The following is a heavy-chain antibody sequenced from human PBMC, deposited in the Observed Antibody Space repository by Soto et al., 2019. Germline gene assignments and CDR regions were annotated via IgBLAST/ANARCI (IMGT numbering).Heavy chain of an antibody. J-gene: IGHJ4*02. CDR2: ISGSDGRT. CDR3: AKGVSQYTPLALFDY. D-gene: IGHD5-18*01. Sequence: GGSLRLSCTGSGFTFSNYAMNWVRQAPGKALEWVSTISGSDGRTYSTDSVKGRFTISRDNSRNTAYLQMNSLRVEDTAVYYCAKGVSQYTPLALFDYWGRGTLVTVSS. CDR1: GFTFSNYA. V-gene: IGHV3-23*01.